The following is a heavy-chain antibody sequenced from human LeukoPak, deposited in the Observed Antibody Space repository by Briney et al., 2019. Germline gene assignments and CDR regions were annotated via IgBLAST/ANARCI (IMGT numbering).Heavy chain of an antibody. V-gene: IGHV3-30*14. D-gene: IGHD3-9*01. CDR2: ISYDGSNK. J-gene: IGHJ4*02. Sequence: GGSLRLSCAASGFTFSSYAMHWVRQAPGKGLEWVAVISYDGSNKYYADSVKGRFTISRDNSKNTVYVQMNSLRAEDTAVYYCGASNLLTGYFSLNYWGQGTLVTVSS. CDR3: GASNLLTGYFSLNY. CDR1: GFTFSSYA.